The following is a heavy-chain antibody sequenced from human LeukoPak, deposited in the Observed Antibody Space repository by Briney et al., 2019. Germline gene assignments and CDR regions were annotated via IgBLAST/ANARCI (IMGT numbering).Heavy chain of an antibody. V-gene: IGHV1-2*06. Sequence: ASVKVSCKASGYTFSAYFIHWVRQAPGQGLDWMGRINVNSGGTYYAQKFQGTVTMTSDTSITTVYMELTRLRSDDTAVYYCARGGSGSGYLYYFDHWGQGTLVTVSS. CDR3: ARGGSGSGYLYYFDH. D-gene: IGHD3-3*01. CDR1: GYTFSAYF. CDR2: INVNSGGT. J-gene: IGHJ4*02.